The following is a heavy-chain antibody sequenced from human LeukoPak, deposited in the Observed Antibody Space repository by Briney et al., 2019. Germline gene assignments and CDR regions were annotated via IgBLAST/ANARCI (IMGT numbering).Heavy chain of an antibody. J-gene: IGHJ3*02. CDR1: GFTFDDYG. V-gene: IGHV3-20*04. Sequence: PGGPLRLSCAASGFTFDDYGMSWVRQAPGKGLEWVSGINWNGGSTGYADSVKGRFTISRDNAKNSLYLQMNSLRAEDTALYYCARAHLRASAFDIWGQGTMVTVSS. D-gene: IGHD4-17*01. CDR3: ARAHLRASAFDI. CDR2: INWNGGST.